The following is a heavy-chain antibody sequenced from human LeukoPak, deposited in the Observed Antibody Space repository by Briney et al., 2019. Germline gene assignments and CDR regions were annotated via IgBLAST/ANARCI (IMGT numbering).Heavy chain of an antibody. CDR1: GYSFTNYW. V-gene: IGHV5-51*01. CDR3: ARRGVGDGYRDAFDI. Sequence: GESLKISCKGSGYSFTNYWSAWVRQMPGKGLEWMGIIYPGDSDTKYSPSFQGQVTISADKSRNTAYLQWSSLKASDTAMYYCARRGVGDGYRDAFDIWGQGTTVTVSS. J-gene: IGHJ3*02. D-gene: IGHD5-24*01. CDR2: IYPGDSDT.